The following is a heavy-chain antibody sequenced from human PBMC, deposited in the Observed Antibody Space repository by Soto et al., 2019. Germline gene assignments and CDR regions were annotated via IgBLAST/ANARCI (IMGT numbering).Heavy chain of an antibody. J-gene: IGHJ4*02. V-gene: IGHV1-69*02. CDR3: ARSRSYYYDSSGSYYFDY. CDR1: GGTFSSYT. CDR2: IIPILGIA. Sequence: SVKVSCKASGGTFSSYTISWVRQAPGQGLEWMGRIIPILGIANYAQKFQGRVTITADKSTSTAYMELSSLRSEDTAVYYCARSRSYYYDSSGSYYFDYWGQGTLVTVSS. D-gene: IGHD3-22*01.